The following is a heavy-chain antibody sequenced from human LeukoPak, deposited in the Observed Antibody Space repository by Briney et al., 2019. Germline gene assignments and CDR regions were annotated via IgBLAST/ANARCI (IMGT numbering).Heavy chain of an antibody. D-gene: IGHD5-18*01. Sequence: ASVKVSCKASGYTFTGYYIHWVRQAPGQGLECMGWINANSGGTAYAQRFQGRVTMTRDTSITTAYMELSRLTSDDTAVYYCARGKRLEDTPVVPDDYWGQGTLVTVSS. CDR3: ARGKRLEDTPVVPDDY. CDR1: GYTFTGYY. J-gene: IGHJ4*02. V-gene: IGHV1-2*02. CDR2: INANSGGT.